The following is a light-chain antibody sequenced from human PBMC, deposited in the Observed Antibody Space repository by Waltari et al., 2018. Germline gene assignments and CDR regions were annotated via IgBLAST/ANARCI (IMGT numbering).Light chain of an antibody. J-gene: IGLJ2*01. CDR3: QVWDTSSDHVV. CDR2: DDI. V-gene: IGLV3-21*04. CDR1: NMGSKS. Sequence: SYVLTQPPSVSVAPGKTARISCGGNNMGSKSVHWYQQKPGQAPVLIIYDDIDRPSGIPERFSVSNSGNTATLTISRVEAGDEADYYCQVWDTSSDHVVFGGGTKLTVL.